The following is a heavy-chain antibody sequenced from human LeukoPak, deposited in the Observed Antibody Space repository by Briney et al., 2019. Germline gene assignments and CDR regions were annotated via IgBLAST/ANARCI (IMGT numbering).Heavy chain of an antibody. CDR1: GYTFTSYE. D-gene: IGHD4-23*01. J-gene: IGHJ4*02. V-gene: IGHV1-8*01. CDR3: ARDGGNVRPFDY. Sequence: GDSVKVSCKASGYTFTSYEINWVRQATGQGLEWMGWMNPNSGNTGYAQKFQGRVTMARNSSISTAYMELSSLRSEDTAMYYCARDGGNVRPFDYWGQGTLVTVSS. CDR2: MNPNSGNT.